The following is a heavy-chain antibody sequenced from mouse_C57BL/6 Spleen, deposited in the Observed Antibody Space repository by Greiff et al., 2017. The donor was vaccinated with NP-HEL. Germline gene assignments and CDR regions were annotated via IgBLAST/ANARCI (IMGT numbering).Heavy chain of an antibody. J-gene: IGHJ2*01. CDR3: ATEEGPTDGPPDY. CDR1: GYTFTSYG. V-gene: IGHV1-81*01. D-gene: IGHD3-3*01. CDR2: IYPRSGNT. Sequence: QVQLQQSGAELARPGASVKLSCKASGYTFTSYGISWVKQRTGQGLEWIGEIYPRSGNTYYNEKFKGKATLTADKSSSTAYMELRSLTSEDSAVYFCATEEGPTDGPPDYWGQGTTLTVSS.